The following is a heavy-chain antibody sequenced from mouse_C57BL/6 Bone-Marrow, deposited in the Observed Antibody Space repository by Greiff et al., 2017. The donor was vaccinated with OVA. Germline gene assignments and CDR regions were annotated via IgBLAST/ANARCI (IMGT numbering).Heavy chain of an antibody. CDR1: GYSFTDYN. D-gene: IGHD1-1*01. CDR3: ARGYGSSYYYFDY. J-gene: IGHJ2*01. V-gene: IGHV1-39*01. Sequence: VQLQQSGPELVKPGASVKISCKASGYSFTDYNMNWVKQSNGKSLEWIGVINPNYGTTSYNQKFKGKATLTVDKSSSTAYRQLNSLTSEDSAVYYCARGYGSSYYYFDYWGQGTTLTVSS. CDR2: INPNYGTT.